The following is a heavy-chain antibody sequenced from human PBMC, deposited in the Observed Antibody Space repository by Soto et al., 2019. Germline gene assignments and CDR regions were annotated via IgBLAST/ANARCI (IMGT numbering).Heavy chain of an antibody. D-gene: IGHD3-10*02. Sequence: GGSLRLSCAASGFTFSNAWMHWVRQAPGKGLEWVGRIKSKTDGGTTDYAAPVKGRFTISRDDSKNTLCLQMNSLRTEDTAVYYFTTDRPFGYVCRVYDFWGKGTVVTV. V-gene: IGHV3-15*07. CDR3: TTDRPFGYVCRVYDF. J-gene: IGHJ4*02. CDR2: IKSKTDGGTT. CDR1: GFTFSNAW.